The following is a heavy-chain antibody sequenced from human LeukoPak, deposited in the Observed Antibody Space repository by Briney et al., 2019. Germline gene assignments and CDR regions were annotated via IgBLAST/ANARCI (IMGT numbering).Heavy chain of an antibody. Sequence: ASVKVSCKASGGTFSSYAISWVRQAPGQGLEWMGWISAYNGYTNYAQRLQGRVTMTTDTSTSTAYMELRSLRSDDTAIYYCARDLKVPFDYWGQGTLVTVSS. CDR2: ISAYNGYT. CDR3: ARDLKVPFDY. CDR1: GGTFSSYA. J-gene: IGHJ4*02. V-gene: IGHV1-18*01.